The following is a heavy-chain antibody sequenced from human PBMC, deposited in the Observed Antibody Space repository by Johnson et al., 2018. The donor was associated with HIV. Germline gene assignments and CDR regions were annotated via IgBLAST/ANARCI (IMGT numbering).Heavy chain of an antibody. CDR3: ARIQYNFWSDPDAFDI. CDR2: IKQDGSEK. D-gene: IGHD3-3*01. J-gene: IGHJ3*02. CDR1: GFTFSSYW. V-gene: IGHV3-7*01. Sequence: VHLVESGGGLVQPGGSLRLSCAASGFTFSSYWMSWVRQTPGKGLEWVANIKQDGSEKYYVDSVKGRFTISRDNAKNSLYLQINSLRAEDTAVYYCARIQYNFWSDPDAFDIWGQGTIVIVSS.